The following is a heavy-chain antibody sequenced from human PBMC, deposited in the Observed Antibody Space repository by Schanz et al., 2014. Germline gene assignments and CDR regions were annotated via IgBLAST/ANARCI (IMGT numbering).Heavy chain of an antibody. J-gene: IGHJ3*02. D-gene: IGHD3-10*01. CDR2: IKSDGSST. Sequence: EVQLVESGGGLVQPGKSLRLSCAASGFTFSSYWMHWVRQVPGKGLVWVSRIKSDGSSTSYADSVKGRFIISRDNAKNTLYLQMNSLRAEDTAVYYCAKGRFGELSAFDIWGQGTMVNVSS. V-gene: IGHV3-74*02. CDR3: AKGRFGELSAFDI. CDR1: GFTFSSYW.